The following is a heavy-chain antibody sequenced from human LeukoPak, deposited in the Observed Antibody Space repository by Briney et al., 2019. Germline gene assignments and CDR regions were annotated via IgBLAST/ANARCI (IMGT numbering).Heavy chain of an antibody. J-gene: IGHJ4*02. CDR2: FNYNGDSGGT. V-gene: IGHV4-59*11. D-gene: IGHD2-2*01. CDR3: ARGPADSQDYFDY. Sequence: SETLSLKCTVSGDSISSQYWGWLRQPPGKGLEWIAFFNYNGDSGGTKYNPSLKRRVTISMDTSKNHFSLRMRSMTSADSAVYFCARGPADSQDYFDYWGPGILVTVSS. CDR1: GDSISSQY.